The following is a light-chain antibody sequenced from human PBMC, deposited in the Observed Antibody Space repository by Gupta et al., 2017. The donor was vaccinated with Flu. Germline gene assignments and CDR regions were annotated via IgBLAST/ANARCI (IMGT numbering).Light chain of an antibody. J-gene: IGLJ3*02. V-gene: IGLV2-14*02. CDR3: SSVTSRSTLL. CDR1: SSDVGSYKF. Sequence: SIAISCTGTSSDVGSYKFVSWYQQHPGKVPSLMIYEVSGRPSGVADRFSASKSGNTASLTISGLQADEEAVYYCSSVTSRSTLLFGGGTKLTVL. CDR2: EVS.